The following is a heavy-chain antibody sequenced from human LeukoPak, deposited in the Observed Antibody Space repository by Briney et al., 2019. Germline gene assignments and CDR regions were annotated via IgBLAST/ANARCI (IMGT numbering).Heavy chain of an antibody. CDR2: IYYSGST. V-gene: IGHV4-59*08. CDR3: AGYYVILTGYVDY. CDR1: GGSISSYY. J-gene: IGHJ4*02. D-gene: IGHD3-9*01. Sequence: PSETLSLTCTVSGGSISSYYWSWIRQPPGKGLEWIGYIYYSGSTNYNPSLKSRVTISVDTSKNQFSLKLSSVTAADTAVYYCAGYYVILTGYVDYWGQGTLVTVSS.